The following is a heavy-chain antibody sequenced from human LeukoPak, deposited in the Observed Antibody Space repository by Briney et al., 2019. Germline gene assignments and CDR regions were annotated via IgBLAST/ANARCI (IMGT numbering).Heavy chain of an antibody. J-gene: IGHJ4*02. CDR1: GGSFSGYY. V-gene: IGHV4-34*01. D-gene: IGHD3-10*01. CDR2: INHSGST. CDR3: ARPHGSYYYGSGTKGGFGY. Sequence: KASETLSLTCAVYGGSFSGYYWSWIRQPPGKGLEWIGEINHSGSTNYNPSLKSRVTISVDTSKNQFSLKLSSVTAADTAVYYCARPHGSYYYGSGTKGGFGYWGQGTLVTVSS.